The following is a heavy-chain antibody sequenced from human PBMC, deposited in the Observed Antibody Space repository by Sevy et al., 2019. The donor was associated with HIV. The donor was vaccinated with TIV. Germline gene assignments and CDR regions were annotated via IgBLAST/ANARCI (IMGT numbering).Heavy chain of an antibody. CDR2: ISGSGGST. J-gene: IGHJ2*01. V-gene: IGHV3-23*01. D-gene: IGHD6-19*01. CDR3: AKVNGWHWYFDL. CDR1: GFTFSSYA. Sequence: GGSLRLSCAASGFTFSSYAMSWVRQAPGKGLEWVSAISGSGGSTYYADSVKGRFTISRDNSKNTLYLQMNSLRAEDSAVYYCAKVNGWHWYFDLWGRGTLVTVSS.